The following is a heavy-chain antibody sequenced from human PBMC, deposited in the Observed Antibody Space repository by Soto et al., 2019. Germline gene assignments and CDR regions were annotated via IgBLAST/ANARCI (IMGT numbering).Heavy chain of an antibody. Sequence: GGSLRLSCGASGFSFRSYGRHWVRQAPGKGLEWVEVVWNDGSNKYYADSVKGRFTISRDNSKNKLYQQMNSLRAEDTAIYYCAGDLDLYGDSCFDYWDQGSLVNVSS. D-gene: IGHD4-17*01. V-gene: IGHV3-33*01. J-gene: IGHJ4*01. CDR2: VWNDGSNK. CDR3: AGDLDLYGDSCFDY. CDR1: GFSFRSYG.